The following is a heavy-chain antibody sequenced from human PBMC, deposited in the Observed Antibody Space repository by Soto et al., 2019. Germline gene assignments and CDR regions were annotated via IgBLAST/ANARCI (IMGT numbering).Heavy chain of an antibody. J-gene: IGHJ6*04. CDR1: GFTFRNYA. CDR3: ANTSYSSFPYGLDV. V-gene: IGHV3-30-3*01. Sequence: PGGSLRLSCAASGFTFRNYAMHWVRQAPGKGLEGVAVTSYDGSTKYYADSVKGRFTISRDNSKNMLDVEMNSLRAEDSAVYYCANTSYSSFPYGLDVCGKGTTVTVSS. CDR2: TSYDGSTK. D-gene: IGHD6-19*01.